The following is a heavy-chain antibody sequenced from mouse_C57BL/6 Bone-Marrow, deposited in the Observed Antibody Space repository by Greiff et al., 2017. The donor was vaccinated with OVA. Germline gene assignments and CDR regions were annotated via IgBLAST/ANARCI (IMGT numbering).Heavy chain of an antibody. CDR1: GYTFTSYW. Sequence: QVQLQQPGAELVRPGSSVKLSCKASGYTFTSYWMHWVKQRPIQGLEWIGNIDPSDSETHYNQKFKDKATLTVDKSSSTAYMQLSSLTSEDSAFYYCACHYYGSRGYFDVWGTGTTVTVSS. CDR3: ACHYYGSRGYFDV. D-gene: IGHD1-1*01. J-gene: IGHJ1*03. CDR2: IDPSDSET. V-gene: IGHV1-52*01.